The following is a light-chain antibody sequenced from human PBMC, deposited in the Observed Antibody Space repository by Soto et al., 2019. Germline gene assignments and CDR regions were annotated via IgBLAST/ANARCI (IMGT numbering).Light chain of an antibody. Sequence: DIVMTQSPDSLAVSLGERATINCKSSQNVLYSSNNKNYLSWYQQKPGQPPKLVIYCAYTRESGVPDRFSGSGSGTDFSRTISSLQAEDVALYYCHQYYSAPYPFGQGTKLEIK. V-gene: IGKV4-1*01. CDR2: CAY. CDR3: HQYYSAPYP. CDR1: QNVLYSSNNKNY. J-gene: IGKJ2*01.